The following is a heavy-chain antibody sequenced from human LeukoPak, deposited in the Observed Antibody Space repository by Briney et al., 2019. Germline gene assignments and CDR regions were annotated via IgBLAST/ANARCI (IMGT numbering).Heavy chain of an antibody. CDR1: GYTFSRYW. CDR2: INEDGSST. J-gene: IGHJ4*02. Sequence: GGSLRLSCAASGYTFSRYWIHWVRQGPGKGLVWVSRINEDGSSTSYAESVRGRFTISRDNAKNTLYLQMNSLRAEDAAVYYCTTDTFGARDSWGQGTLVTVSS. D-gene: IGHD3-10*01. CDR3: TTDTFGARDS. V-gene: IGHV3-74*01.